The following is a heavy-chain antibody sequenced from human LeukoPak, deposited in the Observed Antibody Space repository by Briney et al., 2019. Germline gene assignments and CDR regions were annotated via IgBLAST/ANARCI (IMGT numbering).Heavy chain of an antibody. V-gene: IGHV3-48*03. CDR2: ISSSGSTI. D-gene: IGHD3-3*01. Sequence: GGSLRLSCAASGFTFSSYEMNWVRQAPGKGLEWVSYISSSGSTIYYADSVKGRFTISRDNAKNSLYLQMNSLRAEDTAVYYCASSPTFYDPHSYYYYYMDVWGKGTTVTISS. CDR3: ASSPTFYDPHSYYYYYMDV. J-gene: IGHJ6*03. CDR1: GFTFSSYE.